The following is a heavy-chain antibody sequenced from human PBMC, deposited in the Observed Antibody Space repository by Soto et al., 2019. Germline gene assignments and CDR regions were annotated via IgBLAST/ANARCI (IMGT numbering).Heavy chain of an antibody. CDR2: ISYDGSNK. D-gene: IGHD5-12*01. V-gene: IGHV3-30*18. Sequence: LRLSCAASGFTFSSYGMHWVRQAPGKGLEWVAVISYDGSNKYYADSVKGRFTISRDNSKNTLYLQMNSLRAEDTAVYYCAKDRCCGYSGYEGWEDDYYYGMDVWGQGTTVTVSS. CDR3: AKDRCCGYSGYEGWEDDYYYGMDV. CDR1: GFTFSSYG. J-gene: IGHJ6*02.